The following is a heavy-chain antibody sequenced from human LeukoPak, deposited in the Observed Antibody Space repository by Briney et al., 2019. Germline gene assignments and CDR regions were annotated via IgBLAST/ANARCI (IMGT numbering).Heavy chain of an antibody. Sequence: GGSLRLSCAASGFTFGNAWMSWVRQAPGKGLEWVGRIKSKTDGGTTDYAAPVKGRFTISRDDSKNTLYLQMNSLKTEDTAVYYCTTVDMITFGGVIDPYYFDYWGQGTLVTVSS. CDR1: GFTFGNAW. J-gene: IGHJ4*02. D-gene: IGHD3-16*02. V-gene: IGHV3-15*01. CDR3: TTVDMITFGGVIDPYYFDY. CDR2: IKSKTDGGTT.